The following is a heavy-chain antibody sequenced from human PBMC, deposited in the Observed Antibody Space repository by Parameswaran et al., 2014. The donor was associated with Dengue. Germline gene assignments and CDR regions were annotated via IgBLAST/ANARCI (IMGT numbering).Heavy chain of an antibody. Sequence: GGSLRLSCAASGFTFSSYAMHWVRQAPGKGLEWVAVISYDGSNKYYADSVKGRFTISRDNSKNTLYLQMNSLRAEDTAVYYCARENSYGYINWFDPWGQGTLVTVSS. V-gene: IGHV3-30*04. CDR3: ARENSYGYINWFDP. CDR2: ISYDGSNK. J-gene: IGHJ5*02. D-gene: IGHD5-18*01. CDR1: GFTFSSYA.